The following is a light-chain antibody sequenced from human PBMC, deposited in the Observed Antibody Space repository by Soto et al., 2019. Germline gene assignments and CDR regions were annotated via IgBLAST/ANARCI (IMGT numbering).Light chain of an antibody. CDR2: EVS. V-gene: IGLV2-14*02. CDR3: SSYTSSSTPYV. CDR1: SNNIGSYNL. Sequence: QSALTQPASVSGSPGQSITISCTGTSNNIGSYNLVSWYQQHPGKAPKLMIYEVSNRPSGVSNRFSGSKSGNTASLTISGLQAEDEADYYGSSYTSSSTPYVFGTGTKLTVL. J-gene: IGLJ1*01.